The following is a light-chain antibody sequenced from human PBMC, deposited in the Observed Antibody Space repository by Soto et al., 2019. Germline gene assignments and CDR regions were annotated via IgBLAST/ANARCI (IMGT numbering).Light chain of an antibody. V-gene: IGKV3-15*01. Sequence: EIVMTQFPATLSVSPGERVTLSCRASQSVRSNLAWYQQKPGQAPRLLIYGASSRATGIPARFSGSGSATEFTLTISSLQSEDVAVYYCQQYDNWPPLTFGGGTKVEI. CDR2: GAS. CDR1: QSVRSN. J-gene: IGKJ4*01. CDR3: QQYDNWPPLT.